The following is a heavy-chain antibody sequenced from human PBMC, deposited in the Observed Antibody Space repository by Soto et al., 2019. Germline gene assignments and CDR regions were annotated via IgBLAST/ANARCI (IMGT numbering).Heavy chain of an antibody. D-gene: IGHD1-1*01. J-gene: IGHJ6*02. CDR2: VYSTGGT. CDR1: SGPSSSHN. V-gene: IGHV4-59*08. CDR3: VRQGIGNLHGLVDV. Sequence: QVQLQQSGPGLVKPSETLSLTSRVSSGPSSSHNWGWIRQPPGRGLEWIGYVYSTGGTSYNPALKSCVTISADASTNHISLTLTSVTAADTAVYYCVRQGIGNLHGLVDVWGQGTTVRVSS.